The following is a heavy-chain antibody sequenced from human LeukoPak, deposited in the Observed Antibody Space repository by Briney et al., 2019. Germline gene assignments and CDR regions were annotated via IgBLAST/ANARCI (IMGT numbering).Heavy chain of an antibody. J-gene: IGHJ4*02. CDR3: AKDYDFWSGYGFDY. Sequence: GGSLRLSCAASGFTFSSYSMNWVRQAPGKRLEWVSYISSSSSTIYYADSVKGRFTISRDNAKNSLYLQMNSLRAEDTAVYYCAKDYDFWSGYGFDYWGQGTLVTVSS. CDR2: ISSSSSTI. CDR1: GFTFSSYS. D-gene: IGHD3-3*01. V-gene: IGHV3-48*01.